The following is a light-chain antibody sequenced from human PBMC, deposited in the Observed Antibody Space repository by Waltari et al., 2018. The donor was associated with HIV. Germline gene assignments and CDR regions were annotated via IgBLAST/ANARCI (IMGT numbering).Light chain of an antibody. CDR1: ALPKQF. V-gene: IGLV3-25*03. Sequence: SYELTQPPSVSVSPGQTATITCSGAALPKQFASWYQQKAGQAPLMVIYKDNKRPSGIPDRFSGSRSGATVMLIISGVLPEDEAVYYCESADDSGDHWVFGGGTKLSVL. CDR2: KDN. J-gene: IGLJ3*02. CDR3: ESADDSGDHWV.